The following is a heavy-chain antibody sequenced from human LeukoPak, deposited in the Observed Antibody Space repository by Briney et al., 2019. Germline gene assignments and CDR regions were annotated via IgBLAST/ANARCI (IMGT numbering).Heavy chain of an antibody. CDR1: GFTFSASA. Sequence: QPGGSLRLSCSASGFTFSASAMHWVRQAPGKGLEYVAAISRNGGSTYYADSVKGRFTISRDNSKNTLYLQMSSLRAEDTAVYLCVKDLRSDFMGVLSRYLSYWGQGTLVTVSS. CDR2: ISRNGGST. CDR3: VKDLRSDFMGVLSRYLSY. V-gene: IGHV3-64D*09. J-gene: IGHJ4*02. D-gene: IGHD2/OR15-2a*01.